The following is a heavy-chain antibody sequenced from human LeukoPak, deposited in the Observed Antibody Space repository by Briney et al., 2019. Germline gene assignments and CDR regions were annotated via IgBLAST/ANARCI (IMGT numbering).Heavy chain of an antibody. J-gene: IGHJ4*02. D-gene: IGHD3-10*01. CDR3: ATHRREGSGSYWYY. CDR1: GFTFSSYW. V-gene: IGHV3-7*01. CDR2: IKQDGSEK. Sequence: GSLRLSCAASGFTFSSYWMSWVRQAPGKGLEWVANIKQDGSEKYYVDSVKGRFTISRDNAKNSLYLQMDSLRAEDTAVYYCATHRREGSGSYWYYWGQGTLVTVSS.